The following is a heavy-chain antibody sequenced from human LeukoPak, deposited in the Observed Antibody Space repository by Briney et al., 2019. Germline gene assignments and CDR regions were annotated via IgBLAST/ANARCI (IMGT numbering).Heavy chain of an antibody. Sequence: ASVKVSCKASGYTFTGYYMHLVRQAPGQGPEWMGWINPNSGCTNYAQKFQGRVTMTRDTSISTAYMELSRLRSDDTAVYYCARDSRPLCSGGSCYPTDYWGQGTLVTVSS. CDR1: GYTFTGYY. CDR2: INPNSGCT. CDR3: ARDSRPLCSGGSCYPTDY. D-gene: IGHD2-15*01. J-gene: IGHJ4*02. V-gene: IGHV1-2*02.